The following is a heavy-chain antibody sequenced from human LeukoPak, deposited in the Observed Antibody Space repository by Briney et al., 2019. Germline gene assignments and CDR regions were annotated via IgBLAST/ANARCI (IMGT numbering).Heavy chain of an antibody. J-gene: IGHJ4*02. CDR1: GGSFSGYY. Sequence: SETLSLTCALYGGSFSGYYWSWIRQPPGKGLEWIGEINHSGSTNYNPSLKSRVTISVDTSKNQFSLKLSSVTAADTAVYYCARRAGSGSYYIGYWAQGTLVTVSS. CDR3: ARRAGSGSYYIGY. V-gene: IGHV4-34*01. D-gene: IGHD3-10*01. CDR2: INHSGST.